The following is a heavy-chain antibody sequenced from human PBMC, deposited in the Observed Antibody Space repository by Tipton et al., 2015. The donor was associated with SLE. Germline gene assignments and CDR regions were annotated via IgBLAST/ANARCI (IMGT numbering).Heavy chain of an antibody. J-gene: IGHJ4*02. D-gene: IGHD1-26*01. CDR2: IYYSGST. Sequence: TLSLTCAVSGGSISSSSYYWGWIRQPPGKGLEWIGSIYYSGSTNYNPSLKSRVTISVDTSKNQFSLKLSSVTAADTAVYYCAGQDHSGSPWYYFDYWGQGTLVTVSS. CDR3: AGQDHSGSPWYYFDY. CDR1: GGSISSSSYY. V-gene: IGHV4-39*07.